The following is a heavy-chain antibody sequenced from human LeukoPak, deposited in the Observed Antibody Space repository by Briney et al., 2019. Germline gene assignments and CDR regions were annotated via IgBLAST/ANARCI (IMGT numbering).Heavy chain of an antibody. Sequence: SETLSLTCAVYGGSFSGYYWSWIRQPPGKGLEWIGEINHSGSTNYNPSLKSRVTISVDTSKNQFSLKLSSVTAADTAVYYCARGRRYSYGSGFDYWGQGTLVTVSS. V-gene: IGHV4-34*01. CDR2: INHSGST. CDR1: GGSFSGYY. D-gene: IGHD5-18*01. J-gene: IGHJ4*02. CDR3: ARGRRYSYGSGFDY.